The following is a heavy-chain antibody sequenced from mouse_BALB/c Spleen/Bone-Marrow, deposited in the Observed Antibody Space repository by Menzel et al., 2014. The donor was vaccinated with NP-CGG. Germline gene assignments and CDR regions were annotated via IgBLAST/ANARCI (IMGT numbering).Heavy chain of an antibody. V-gene: IGHV5-12*02. CDR1: GFIFSDYY. D-gene: IGHD2-1*01. J-gene: IGHJ4*01. Sequence: EVKVEESGGDLAQPGGSLKLSCATSGFIFSDYYMYWVRQTPEQRLEWVAYISNGGGSTYYTDTVKGRFTISRDNAKNALYLQMSRLKSEDTSIYYCARHLLDGNCEGSMDYWGQGTTLTVSS. CDR2: ISNGGGST. CDR3: ARHLLDGNCEGSMDY.